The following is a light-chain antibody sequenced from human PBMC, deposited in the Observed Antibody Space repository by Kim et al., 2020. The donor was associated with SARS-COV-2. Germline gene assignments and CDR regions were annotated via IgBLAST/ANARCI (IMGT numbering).Light chain of an antibody. CDR1: STNIGTYD. Sequence: QSVLTQPPSVSGAPGQRVTISCTGSSTNIGTYDVHWYQHLPGTAPKLLIYGDINRPSGVPDRFSGSKSGTSASLAITGLQAKDEADYYCQSYDTSLSGSWVFGGGTQLTVL. CDR3: QSYDTSLSGSWV. CDR2: GDI. J-gene: IGLJ3*02. V-gene: IGLV1-40*01.